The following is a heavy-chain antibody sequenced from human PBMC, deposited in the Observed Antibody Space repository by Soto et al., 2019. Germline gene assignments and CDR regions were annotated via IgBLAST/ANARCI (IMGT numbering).Heavy chain of an antibody. CDR3: ARGSDAFDI. J-gene: IGHJ3*02. V-gene: IGHV3-48*02. CDR2: ISSGSAAI. Sequence: EVQLVESVGGLVQPGGSLRLSCAASGFTFSSYSMNWVRQAPGKGLEWVSYISSGSAAIYYADSVKGRFTISRDNAKNSLYLQMNSLRDEETAVYCCARGSDAFDIWGQGTMITVSS. CDR1: GFTFSSYS.